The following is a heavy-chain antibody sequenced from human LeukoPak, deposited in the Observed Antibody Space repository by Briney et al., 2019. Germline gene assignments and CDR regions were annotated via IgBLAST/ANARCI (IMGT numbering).Heavy chain of an antibody. D-gene: IGHD2-15*01. V-gene: IGHV3-30*02. J-gene: IGHJ6*02. Sequence: GGSLRLSCAASGFTFSSYGMHWVRQAPGKGLEWVAFIRYDGSNKYYADSVKGRFTISRDNSKGTLYLQMNSLRAEDTAVYYCAKEFKDIVVVVAASPPYGMDVWGQGTTVTVSS. CDR1: GFTFSSYG. CDR2: IRYDGSNK. CDR3: AKEFKDIVVVVAASPPYGMDV.